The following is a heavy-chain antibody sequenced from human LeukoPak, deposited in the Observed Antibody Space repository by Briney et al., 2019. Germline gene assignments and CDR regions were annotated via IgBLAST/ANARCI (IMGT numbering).Heavy chain of an antibody. CDR3: ARGGDYGDLRYFDY. V-gene: IGHV4-34*01. J-gene: IGHJ4*02. Sequence: SETLSLTCAVYGGSFSGYYWTWIRQPPGKGLEWIGEINHSGSTNNNPSLKSRVTISLDTSKKQFSLKLSSVTAADTAVYYCARGGDYGDLRYFDYWGQGTLVTVSS. CDR2: INHSGST. CDR1: GGSFSGYY. D-gene: IGHD4-17*01.